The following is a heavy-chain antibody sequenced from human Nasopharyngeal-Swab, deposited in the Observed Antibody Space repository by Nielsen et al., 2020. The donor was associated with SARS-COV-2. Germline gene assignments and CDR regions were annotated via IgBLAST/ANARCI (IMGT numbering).Heavy chain of an antibody. CDR1: GGSFSGYY. J-gene: IGHJ4*02. D-gene: IGHD6-13*01. Sequence: SETLSLTCAVYGGSFSGYYWSWIRQPPGKGLEWIGEINHSGSTNYNPSLKSRVTISVDTSKNQFSLKLSSVTAADTAVYYCARQYSSSWYAGRGDFDYWGQGTLVTVSS. V-gene: IGHV4-34*01. CDR3: ARQYSSSWYAGRGDFDY. CDR2: INHSGST.